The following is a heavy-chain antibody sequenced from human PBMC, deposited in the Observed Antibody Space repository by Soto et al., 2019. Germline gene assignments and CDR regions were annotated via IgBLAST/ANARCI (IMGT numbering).Heavy chain of an antibody. CDR1: GGTFSSYA. V-gene: IGHV1-69*13. Sequence: SVKVSCKASGGTFSSYAISWVRQAPGQGLEWMGGIIPIFGTANYAQKFQGRVTITADESTSTAYMELSSLRSEDTAVYYCARETSSGWGSDAFDIWGQGTMVTVSS. CDR3: ARETSSGWGSDAFDI. D-gene: IGHD6-19*01. CDR2: IIPIFGTA. J-gene: IGHJ3*02.